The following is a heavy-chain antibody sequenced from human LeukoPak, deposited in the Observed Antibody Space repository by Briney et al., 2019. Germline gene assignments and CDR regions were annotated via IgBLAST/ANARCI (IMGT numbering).Heavy chain of an antibody. CDR3: ARRSYYGSGSYFY. CDR1: GGSFSGYY. V-gene: IGHV4-34*01. CDR2: INHSGST. Sequence: SETLSLTCAVYGGSFSGYYWSWIRQPPGKGLEWIGEINHSGSTNYNPSLKSRVTTSVDTSKNQFSLKLSSVTAADTAVYYCARRSYYGSGSYFYWGQGTLVTVSS. J-gene: IGHJ4*02. D-gene: IGHD3-10*01.